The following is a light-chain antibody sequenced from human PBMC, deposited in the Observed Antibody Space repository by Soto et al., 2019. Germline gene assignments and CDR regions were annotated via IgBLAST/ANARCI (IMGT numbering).Light chain of an antibody. V-gene: IGLV2-14*01. CDR1: SXDAGAYNY. Sequence: QSVLTQPASVSGSPGQSITISCTGTSXDAGAYNYVSWYQQHPGKAPKLMIYEVTNRPSGVSNRFSGSKSGNTASLTISGLQAEDEADYYCSSYTSSSALQVFGTGTKVTVL. CDR2: EVT. J-gene: IGLJ1*01. CDR3: SSYTSSSALQV.